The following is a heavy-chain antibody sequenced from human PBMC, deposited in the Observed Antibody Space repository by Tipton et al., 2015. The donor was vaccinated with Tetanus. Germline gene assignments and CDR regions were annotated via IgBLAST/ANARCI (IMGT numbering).Heavy chain of an antibody. V-gene: IGHV3-33*01. CDR2: LWFDGGDE. CDR3: ARDYTSYYAYYGMDV. CDR1: GFTFRSYG. D-gene: IGHD3-16*01. Sequence: QLVQSGGGVVQPGRSLRLSCAASGFTFRSYGMHWVRQAPGKGLEWVAVLWFDGGDEYYADSVKGRFTISRDNSKNTVYLQMNSLRAEDTAVYYCARDYTSYYAYYGMDVWGQGTTVTVSS. J-gene: IGHJ6*02.